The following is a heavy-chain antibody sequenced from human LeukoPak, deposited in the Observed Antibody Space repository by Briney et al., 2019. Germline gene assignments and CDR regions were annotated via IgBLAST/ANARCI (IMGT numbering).Heavy chain of an antibody. D-gene: IGHD2-15*01. J-gene: IGHJ5*02. CDR1: GGSISSSSYY. V-gene: IGHV4-39*07. CDR3: ASIVVVVAAMRLNWFDP. Sequence: PSETLSLTCTVSGGSISSSSYYWGWIRQPPGKGLEWIGSIYYSGSTYYNPSLKSRVTISVDTSKNQFSLKLSSVTAADTAVYYCASIVVVVAAMRLNWFDPWGQGTLVTVSS. CDR2: IYYSGST.